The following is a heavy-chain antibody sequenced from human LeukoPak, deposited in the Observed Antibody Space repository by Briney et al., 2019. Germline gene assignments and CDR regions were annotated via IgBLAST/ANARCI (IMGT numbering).Heavy chain of an antibody. V-gene: IGHV3-23*01. CDR1: GFTLSSYA. Sequence: PGGSLRLSCVVSGFTLSSYAMSWVRQAPGKGLEWVAATSSSDSGKYHADSVRGRFTISRDNSKNTVYLQMNSLRAEDTAVYYCARDLNYYDSSGYSYPHYWGQGTLVTVSS. D-gene: IGHD3-22*01. J-gene: IGHJ4*02. CDR2: TSSSDSGK. CDR3: ARDLNYYDSSGYSYPHY.